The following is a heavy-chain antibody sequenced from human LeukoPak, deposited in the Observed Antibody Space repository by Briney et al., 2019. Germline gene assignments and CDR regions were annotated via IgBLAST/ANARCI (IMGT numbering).Heavy chain of an antibody. CDR1: SVSISSGDHY. CDR3: ARAGQYDFWSGYPRYFDY. V-gene: IGHV4-30-4*01. Sequence: PSETLSLTCTVSSVSISSGDHYWSWIRRPPGKGLEWIGYIYYSGSTYYNPSLKSRVTISVDTSKNQFSLKLSSVTAADTAVYYCARAGQYDFWSGYPRYFDYWGQGTLVTVSS. D-gene: IGHD3-3*01. J-gene: IGHJ4*02. CDR2: IYYSGST.